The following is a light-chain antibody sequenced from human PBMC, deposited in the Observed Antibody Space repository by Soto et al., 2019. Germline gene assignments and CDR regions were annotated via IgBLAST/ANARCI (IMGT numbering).Light chain of an antibody. V-gene: IGLV2-23*02. CDR2: EVT. Sequence: QSDLPKAASGNGAHGRSITITYTGTSSDVGSYNLVSWYQQHPGKAPKLMIYEVTKRPSGVSDRFSGSKSGNTASLTISGLQAEDEADYYCCSYASSSTYVFGTGTKVTVL. CDR3: CSYASSSTYV. J-gene: IGLJ1*01. CDR1: SSDVGSYNL.